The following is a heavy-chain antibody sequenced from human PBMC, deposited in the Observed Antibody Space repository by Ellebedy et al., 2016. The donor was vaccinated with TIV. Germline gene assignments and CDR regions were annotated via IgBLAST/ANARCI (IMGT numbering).Heavy chain of an antibody. Sequence: GSLRLXXTVSGDSISSRNSYWGWIRQPPGKGLEWIGNVYYTGDTYYNPSLRSPVTISIEPSKNQFFLTLRSVTAADTAVYYCATPTVHHPTGVIKFWGQGVLVTVSS. CDR3: ATPTVHHPTGVIKF. V-gene: IGHV4-39*01. D-gene: IGHD3-10*01. J-gene: IGHJ4*02. CDR1: GDSISSRNSY. CDR2: VYYTGDT.